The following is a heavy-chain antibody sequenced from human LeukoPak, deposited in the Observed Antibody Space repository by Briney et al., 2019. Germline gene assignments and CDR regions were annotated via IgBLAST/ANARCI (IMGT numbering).Heavy chain of an antibody. CDR2: VSYDGSNK. Sequence: GGSLRLSCAASGFTFSSYAMHWVRQAPGKGLEWVAVVSYDGSNKYYADSVKGRFTISRDNSKNTLYLQMNSLRAEDTAVYYCARAPKITMVRGVIFNYFDYWGQGTLVTVSS. CDR1: GFTFSSYA. V-gene: IGHV3-30*04. CDR3: ARAPKITMVRGVIFNYFDY. J-gene: IGHJ4*02. D-gene: IGHD3-10*01.